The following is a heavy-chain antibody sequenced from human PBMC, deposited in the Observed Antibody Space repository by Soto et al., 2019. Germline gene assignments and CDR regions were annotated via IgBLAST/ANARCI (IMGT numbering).Heavy chain of an antibody. D-gene: IGHD2-15*01. CDR2: IYYSGST. J-gene: IGHJ4*02. Sequence: SETLSLTCTVSGGSISSYYWSWIRQPPGKGLEWIGYIYYSGSTNYNPSLKSRVTISVDRSKNQFSLKLSSVTAADTAVYYCARGRPDCSGGSCYGTYFDYWGQGTLVTVSS. V-gene: IGHV4-59*12. CDR3: ARGRPDCSGGSCYGTYFDY. CDR1: GGSISSYY.